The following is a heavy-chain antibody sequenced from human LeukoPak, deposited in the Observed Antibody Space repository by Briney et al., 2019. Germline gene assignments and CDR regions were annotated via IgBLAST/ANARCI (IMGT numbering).Heavy chain of an antibody. CDR1: GGSISSYY. CDR2: IYYSGST. Sequence: SETLSLTCTVSGGSISSYYWGWIRQPPGKGLEWIGSIYYSGSTYYNPSLKSRVTISVDTPKNQFSLKLSSVTAADTAVYYCARTIKLGISAFDIWGQGTMVTVSS. V-gene: IGHV4-39*01. CDR3: ARTIKLGISAFDI. J-gene: IGHJ3*02. D-gene: IGHD7-27*01.